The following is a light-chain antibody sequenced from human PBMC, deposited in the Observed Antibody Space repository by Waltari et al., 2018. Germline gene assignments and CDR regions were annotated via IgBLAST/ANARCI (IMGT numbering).Light chain of an antibody. Sequence: QLMLTQSPSASASLGASAKLTCTLSSGHSSSAIAWHQQQPEKGPRYLMKVNSDGRHIKGDGIPDRFSGSSSGAERYLTISSLQSEDEADYYCQTGGFGIWVFGGGTKLTVL. CDR3: QTGGFGIWV. V-gene: IGLV4-69*01. CDR2: VNSDGRH. J-gene: IGLJ3*02. CDR1: SGHSSSA.